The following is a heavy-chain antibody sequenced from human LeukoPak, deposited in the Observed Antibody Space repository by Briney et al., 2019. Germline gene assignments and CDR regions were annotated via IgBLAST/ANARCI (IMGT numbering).Heavy chain of an antibody. Sequence: PGGSLRLSCAASGFTFSSFAMSWVRQAPGKGLEWMGIIYPGDSDTRYSPSFQGQVTISADKSISTAYLQWSSLKASDTAMYYCASIYGGNLDYWGQGTLVTVSS. V-gene: IGHV5-51*01. D-gene: IGHD4-23*01. J-gene: IGHJ4*02. CDR2: IYPGDSDT. CDR1: GFTFSSFA. CDR3: ASIYGGNLDY.